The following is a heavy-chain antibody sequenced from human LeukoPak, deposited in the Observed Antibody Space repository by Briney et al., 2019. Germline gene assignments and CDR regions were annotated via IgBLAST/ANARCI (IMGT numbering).Heavy chain of an antibody. V-gene: IGHV1-2*02. CDR3: ARAYGDNPFYYYYMDV. CDR2: INPNSGGT. D-gene: IGHD4-17*01. J-gene: IGHJ6*03. Sequence: WASVKVSCKASGYTFTGYYMHWVRQAPGQGLEWMGWINPNSGGTNYAQKFQGRVTMTRDTSISTAYMELSRLRSDDTAVYYCARAYGDNPFYYYYMDVWGKGTTVTISS. CDR1: GYTFTGYY.